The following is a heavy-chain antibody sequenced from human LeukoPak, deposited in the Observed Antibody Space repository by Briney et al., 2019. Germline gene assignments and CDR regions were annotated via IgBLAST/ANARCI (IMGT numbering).Heavy chain of an antibody. Sequence: GGSLRLSCAASGFTFSSYAMSWVRQAPGKGLEWVSAISGSGGSTYYADSVKGRFTISRENSKNTLYLQTNSLRAEDTAVYYCAKVIFIAVAGTDPDAFDIWGQGTMVTASS. CDR3: AKVIFIAVAGTDPDAFDI. V-gene: IGHV3-23*01. CDR2: ISGSGGST. J-gene: IGHJ3*02. CDR1: GFTFSSYA. D-gene: IGHD6-19*01.